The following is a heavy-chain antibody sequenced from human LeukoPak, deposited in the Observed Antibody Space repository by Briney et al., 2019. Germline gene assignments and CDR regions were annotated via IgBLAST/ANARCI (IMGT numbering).Heavy chain of an antibody. CDR1: GFTFSSSA. V-gene: IGHV3-30*18. Sequence: GGSLRLSCAASGFTFSSSAMHWVRQAPGKGLEWVAIISYDGTNKFYADSVKGRFTISRDNSKNTLCLQMNSLRAQDTAVYYCAKDGKYYGSGSYIDYWGQGTLVTASS. CDR3: AKDGKYYGSGSYIDY. CDR2: ISYDGTNK. D-gene: IGHD3-10*01. J-gene: IGHJ4*02.